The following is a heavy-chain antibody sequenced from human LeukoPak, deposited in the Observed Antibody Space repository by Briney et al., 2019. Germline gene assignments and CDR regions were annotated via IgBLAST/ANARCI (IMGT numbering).Heavy chain of an antibody. CDR1: GFPFSSYW. CDR2: VNGDGSSI. CDR3: SRDRSVYSNYAFT. V-gene: IGHV3-74*01. D-gene: IGHD4-11*01. Sequence: GSLRLPCAASGFPFSSYWMHWVRQAPREGLVGVSGVNGDGSSIRYAASVKGRFTLSRDNAKNTLNLQMNSLRAEDTAVYYCSRDRSVYSNYAFTWGQGTLVTVSS. J-gene: IGHJ4*02.